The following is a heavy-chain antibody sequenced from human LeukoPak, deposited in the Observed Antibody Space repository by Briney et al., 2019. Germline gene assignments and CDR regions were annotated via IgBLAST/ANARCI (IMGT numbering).Heavy chain of an antibody. V-gene: IGHV4-34*01. CDR3: ATDSQSSVHYF. D-gene: IGHD2/OR15-2a*01. Sequence: SETLSLTCAVYGGSFGLYHWSWIRQSPGKGLEWIGEVNRWGSTNYNPSLESRVTISVDRSKNQFSLNLRSLTAADTAVYYCATDSQSSVHYFWGQGALVTVSS. CDR2: VNRWGST. CDR1: GGSFGLYH. J-gene: IGHJ4*02.